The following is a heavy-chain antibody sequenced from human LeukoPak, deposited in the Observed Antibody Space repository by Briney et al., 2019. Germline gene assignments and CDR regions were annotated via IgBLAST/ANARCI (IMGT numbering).Heavy chain of an antibody. CDR3: ARQETSSYNGAFDI. J-gene: IGHJ3*02. D-gene: IGHD1-26*01. Sequence: GGSLRLSCAASGLIFSSYWMSWVRQAPGKGLEWVANIKKDGSEKYYVDSVKGRFTISRDNAKNSLYLQMNSLRADDTAVYHCARQETSSYNGAFDIWGQGTMVTVSS. V-gene: IGHV3-7*01. CDR2: IKKDGSEK. CDR1: GLIFSSYW.